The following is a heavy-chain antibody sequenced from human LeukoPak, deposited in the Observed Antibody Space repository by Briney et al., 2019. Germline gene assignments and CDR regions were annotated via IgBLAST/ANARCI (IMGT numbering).Heavy chain of an antibody. CDR3: ARGRGSSSWYYWFDP. J-gene: IGHJ5*02. V-gene: IGHV4-38-2*02. CDR1: GYSISSGYY. CDR2: IYHSGST. D-gene: IGHD6-13*01. Sequence: SETLSLTCTVSGYSISSGYYWGWIRQPPGKGLEWIGSIYHSGSTYYNPSLKSRVTISVDTSKNQFSLKLSSVTAADTAVYYCARGRGSSSWYYWFDPWGQGTLVTVSS.